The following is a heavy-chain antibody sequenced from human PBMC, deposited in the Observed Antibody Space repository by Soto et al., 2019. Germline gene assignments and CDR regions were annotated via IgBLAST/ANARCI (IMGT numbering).Heavy chain of an antibody. CDR3: ARDSTRYYYYGMDV. Sequence: GGSLRLSCAASGFTVSSNYMNWVRQAPGKGLEWVSIIYSDGTTSYADSVKGRFTISRDNFKNTLHLQMNSLRAEDTAVYYCARDSTRYYYYGMDVWGQGTTVTVSS. CDR2: IYSDGTT. J-gene: IGHJ6*02. CDR1: GFTVSSNY. V-gene: IGHV3-53*05.